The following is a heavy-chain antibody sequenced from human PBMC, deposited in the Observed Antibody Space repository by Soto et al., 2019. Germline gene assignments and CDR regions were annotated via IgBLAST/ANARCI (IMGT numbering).Heavy chain of an antibody. CDR1: GFTFSSSS. CDR2: ISSSSTYI. J-gene: IGHJ4*02. Sequence: GGSLRLSCAASGFTFSSSSVSWVRQAPGKGLEWVSTISSSSTYIYYADSVKGRFTISRDNAKNSLYLQMNSLRAEDTAVYYCARDYYDTRGYGVPVQSFDNWGQGTMVTVSS. CDR3: ARDYYDTRGYGVPVQSFDN. D-gene: IGHD3-22*01. V-gene: IGHV3-21*01.